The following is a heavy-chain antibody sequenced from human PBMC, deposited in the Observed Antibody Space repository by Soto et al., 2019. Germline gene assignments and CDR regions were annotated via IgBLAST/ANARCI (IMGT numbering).Heavy chain of an antibody. CDR2: ISYDGSNK. CDR3: AKGDGSGYYPPPYFDY. D-gene: IGHD3-22*01. V-gene: IGHV3-30*18. Sequence: PGGSLRLSCAVSGFTFSSHGMHWVRQAPGKGLEWVAVISYDGSNKYYADSVKGRFTISRDNSKNTLYLQMNSLRAEDTAVYYCAKGDGSGYYPPPYFDYWGQGTLVTVSS. J-gene: IGHJ4*02. CDR1: GFTFSSHG.